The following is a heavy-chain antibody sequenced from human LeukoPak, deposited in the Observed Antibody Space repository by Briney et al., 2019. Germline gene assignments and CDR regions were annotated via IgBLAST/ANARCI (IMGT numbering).Heavy chain of an antibody. V-gene: IGHV4-39*01. CDR2: IYYSGST. CDR1: GGSISSSSYY. J-gene: IGHJ4*02. Sequence: KPSETLSLTCTVSGGSISSSSYYWGWIRQPPGKGLEWIGSIYYSGSTYYNPSLKSRVTISVDTSKNQFSLKLSSVTAADTAVYYCARGRLWLVWGQGTLVTVSS. CDR3: ARGRLWLV. D-gene: IGHD3-10*01.